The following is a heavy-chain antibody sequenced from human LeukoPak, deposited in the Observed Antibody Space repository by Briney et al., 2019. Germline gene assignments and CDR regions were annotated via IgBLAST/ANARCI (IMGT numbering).Heavy chain of an antibody. D-gene: IGHD2-2*01. CDR3: ARVEPNPHCSSTSCRLYYYYYYMDV. V-gene: IGHV4-39*07. J-gene: IGHJ6*03. CDR1: GGSISSSSYY. Sequence: SETLSLTCTVSGGSISSSSYYWGWIRQPPGKGLEWIGSIYYSGSTYYNPSLKSRVTISVDTSKNQFSLKLSSVTAADTAVYYCARVEPNPHCSSTSCRLYYYYYYMDVWGKGTTVTVSS. CDR2: IYYSGST.